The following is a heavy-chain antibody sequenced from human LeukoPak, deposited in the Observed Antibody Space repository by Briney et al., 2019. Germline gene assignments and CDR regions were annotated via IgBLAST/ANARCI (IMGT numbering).Heavy chain of an antibody. CDR1: GFTFSSYW. D-gene: IGHD3-9*01. V-gene: IGHV3-7*03. CDR2: IKQDGSEK. J-gene: IGHJ5*02. CDR3: AREGRYFDWLLSWFDP. Sequence: GGSLRLSCAASGFTFSSYWMSWVRQAPGKGLEWVANIKQDGSEKYYVDSVKGRFTISRDNAKNSLYLQMNSLRAEDTAVYYCAREGRYFDWLLSWFDPWGRGTLVTVSS.